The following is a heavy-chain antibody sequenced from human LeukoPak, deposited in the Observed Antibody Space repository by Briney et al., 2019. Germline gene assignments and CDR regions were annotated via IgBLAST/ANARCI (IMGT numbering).Heavy chain of an antibody. D-gene: IGHD2-2*01. CDR1: GGSISSYY. J-gene: IGHJ1*01. CDR3: ARDYCSSTICYCDSRYFQH. V-gene: IGHV4-59*01. CDR2: IYYSGST. Sequence: PSETLSLTCTVSGGSISSYYWSWIRQPPGKGLEWIGYIYYSGSTNYNPSLKSRVTISVDTSKNQFSLKLSSVTAADTAVYYCARDYCSSTICYCDSRYFQHWGQGTLVTVSS.